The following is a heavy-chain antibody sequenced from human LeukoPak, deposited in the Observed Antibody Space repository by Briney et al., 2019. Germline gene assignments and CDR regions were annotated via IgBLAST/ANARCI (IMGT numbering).Heavy chain of an antibody. CDR3: AKDPTTAVAGALN. CDR1: GFTFSSYG. D-gene: IGHD6-19*01. CDR2: ISYDGSNK. V-gene: IGHV3-30*18. J-gene: IGHJ3*01. Sequence: GGSLRLSCAASGFTFSSYGMHWVRQAPGKGLEWVAVISYDGSNKYYADSVKGRFTISRDNSKKTLYLQKNILRDEDTEVYYCAKDPTTAVAGALNWGQGTMVTVSS.